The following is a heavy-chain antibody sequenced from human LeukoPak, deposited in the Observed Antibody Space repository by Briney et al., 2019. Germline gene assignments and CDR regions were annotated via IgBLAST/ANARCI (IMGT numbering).Heavy chain of an antibody. V-gene: IGHV3-23*01. CDR2: IPASTGRT. Sequence: GGSLRLSCAASGFSFSNYAMSWVRQAPGKGLEWVSDIPASTGRTYYADSVKGRFTISRDNSKNTLYLQMNSLRADDTALYYCSRDSDFYDSLTFYGMDVWGQGTTVIVSS. CDR3: SRDSDFYDSLTFYGMDV. D-gene: IGHD3-3*01. J-gene: IGHJ6*02. CDR1: GFSFSNYA.